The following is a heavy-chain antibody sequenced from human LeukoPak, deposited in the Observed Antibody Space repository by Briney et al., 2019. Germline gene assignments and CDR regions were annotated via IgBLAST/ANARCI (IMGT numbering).Heavy chain of an antibody. CDR2: IIPILGIA. Sequence: ASVKVSCKASGGTFSSYAISWVRQAPGQGLEWMGRIIPILGIANYAQKFQGRVMITADKSTSTAYMELSSLRSEDTAVYYCARDLDSSGYLDYWGQGTLVTVSS. D-gene: IGHD3-22*01. V-gene: IGHV1-69*04. CDR3: ARDLDSSGYLDY. J-gene: IGHJ4*02. CDR1: GGTFSSYA.